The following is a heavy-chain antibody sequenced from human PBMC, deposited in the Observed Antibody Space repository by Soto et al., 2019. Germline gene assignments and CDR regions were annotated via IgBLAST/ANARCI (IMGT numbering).Heavy chain of an antibody. D-gene: IGHD1-26*01. CDR3: ERGSLVRIVGVNVDH. J-gene: IGHJ4*01. Sequence: QVQLVESGGGLVQPGRSLRLSCAASGFTFSSYAMHWVRQAPGKGLECVAVISYDGRNKYHADYVQGRSTISRENSKDTLSLQMNGLRAEDKVVYYCERGSLVRIVGVNVDHWGEGTLVTVSS. CDR1: GFTFSSYA. CDR2: ISYDGRNK. V-gene: IGHV3-30-3*01.